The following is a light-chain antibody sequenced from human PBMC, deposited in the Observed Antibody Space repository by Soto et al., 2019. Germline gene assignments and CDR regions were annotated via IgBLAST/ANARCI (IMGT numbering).Light chain of an antibody. CDR1: SSDVGTYNY. Sequence: QSVLTQPASVSGSPGQSITISCTGTSSDVGTYNYVSWYQQHPGKAPKLMIYDVSNRPSGVSDRFSGSKSGNTASLTISGLQAEDEADYYCSSYTSSSRSVVFGGGTKVTVL. CDR3: SSYTSSSRSVV. J-gene: IGLJ2*01. V-gene: IGLV2-14*01. CDR2: DVS.